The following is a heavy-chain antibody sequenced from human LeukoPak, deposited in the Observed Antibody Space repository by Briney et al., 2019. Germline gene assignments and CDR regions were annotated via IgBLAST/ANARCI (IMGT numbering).Heavy chain of an antibody. J-gene: IGHJ4*02. CDR2: INPNSGDT. CDR3: ARDGGFDY. Sequence: ASVKVSCKASGYTFTAYYMHWVRQAPGQGLEWMGWINPNSGDTNYAQKFQGRVTMTRDTSISTAYMEVSSLISDDTAVYYCARDGGFDYWGQGTLVTVSS. V-gene: IGHV1-2*02. CDR1: GYTFTAYY. D-gene: IGHD3-16*01.